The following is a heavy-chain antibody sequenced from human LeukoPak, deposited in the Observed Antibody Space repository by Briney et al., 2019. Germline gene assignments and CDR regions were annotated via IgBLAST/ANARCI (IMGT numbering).Heavy chain of an antibody. Sequence: NPSETLPLTCTVSGGPISSYYWSWIRQPPGKGLEWIGNINDSGNTNYNPSLKSRVTISVDTSKNQCSLKLSSVTAADTAVYYCARQSISGSSVSYFDYWGQGTLVNVSS. J-gene: IGHJ4*02. V-gene: IGHV4-59*01. CDR3: ARQSISGSSVSYFDY. CDR1: GGPISSYY. CDR2: INDSGNT. D-gene: IGHD3-22*01.